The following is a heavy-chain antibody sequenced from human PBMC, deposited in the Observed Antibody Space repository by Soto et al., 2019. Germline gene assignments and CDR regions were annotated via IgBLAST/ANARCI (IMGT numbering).Heavy chain of an antibody. J-gene: IGHJ4*02. CDR2: IRVYNGNT. CDR3: ARDRADYFDY. Sequence: QVQLVQSGAEVKKPGASVKVSCKASGYTFTSYGIGWVRQAPGQGLEWMGWIRVYNGNTNYAQKLQGRVTMPTDTSMSTAYMELRGLRSDDTAVYYCARDRADYFDYWGQGTLVTVSS. D-gene: IGHD3-10*01. V-gene: IGHV1-18*01. CDR1: GYTFTSYG.